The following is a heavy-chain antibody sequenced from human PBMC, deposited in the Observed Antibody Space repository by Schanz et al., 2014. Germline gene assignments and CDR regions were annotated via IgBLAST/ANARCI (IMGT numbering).Heavy chain of an antibody. CDR1: GGSIRSGTYY. CDR2: VFPNGIT. D-gene: IGHD1-1*01. Sequence: QVQLQESGPGLLKPSETLSLTCTVSGGSIRSGTYYWSWIRQPAGKALEWVGRVFPNGITNYNPALKRRVTISLDTSKNQFSLTLTSLTAADTAVEYCARDTTWRLDLWGRGTLVTVSS. CDR3: ARDTTWRLDL. V-gene: IGHV4-61*02. J-gene: IGHJ2*01.